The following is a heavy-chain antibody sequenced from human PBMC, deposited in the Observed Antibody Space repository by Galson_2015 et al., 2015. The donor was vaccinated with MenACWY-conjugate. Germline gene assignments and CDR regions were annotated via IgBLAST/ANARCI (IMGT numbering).Heavy chain of an antibody. CDR3: ARSRIAARLNAFDI. V-gene: IGHV4-34*01. CDR2: INHSGST. J-gene: IGHJ3*02. D-gene: IGHD6-6*01. CDR1: GGSFSGYY. Sequence: SETLSLTCAVYGGSFSGYYWSWIRQPPGKGLEWIGEINHSGSTNYNPSLKSRVTISVDTSKNQFSLKLSSVTAADTAVYYCARSRIAARLNAFDIWGQGTMVTVSS.